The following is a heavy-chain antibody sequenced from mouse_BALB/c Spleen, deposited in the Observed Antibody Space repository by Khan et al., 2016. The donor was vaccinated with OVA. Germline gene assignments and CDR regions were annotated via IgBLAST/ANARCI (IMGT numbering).Heavy chain of an antibody. J-gene: IGHJ3*01. CDR3: ARSYDYDVGGFAY. Sequence: VKLLESGPGLVAPSQSLSITCTVSGFSLSNYGIHWVRQPPGKGLEWLGVIWTGGITNYNSALMSRLIISKDNSKSQVFLKMNRLQTDDTAIYYCARSYDYDVGGFAYWGQGTLVTVSA. CDR2: IWTGGIT. D-gene: IGHD2-4*01. V-gene: IGHV2-9*02. CDR1: GFSLSNYG.